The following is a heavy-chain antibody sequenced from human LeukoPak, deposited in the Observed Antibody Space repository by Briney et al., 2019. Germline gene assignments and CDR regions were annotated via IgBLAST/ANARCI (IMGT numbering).Heavy chain of an antibody. V-gene: IGHV3-30*03. CDR1: GVTFTSYG. J-gene: IGHJ4*02. CDR2: ISSDGNDK. CDR3: TTKVIRGNSGDDYDD. Sequence: GGSLRLSCAASGVTFTSYGMHWVRQAPGKGLEWVALISSDGNDKLYGDSVKGRFTISRDDSKSTLYLQMNSLRAEDTAVYYCTTKVIRGNSGDDYDDWGQGTLVTVSS. D-gene: IGHD5-12*01.